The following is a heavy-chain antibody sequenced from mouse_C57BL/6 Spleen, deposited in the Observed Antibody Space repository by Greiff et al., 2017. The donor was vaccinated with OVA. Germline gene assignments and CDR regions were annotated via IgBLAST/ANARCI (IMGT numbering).Heavy chain of an antibody. J-gene: IGHJ1*03. V-gene: IGHV3-6*01. CDR1: GYSITSGYY. Sequence: EVKLQESGPGLVKPSQSLSLTCSVTGYSITSGYYWNWIRQFPGNKLEWMGYISYDGSNNYNPSLKNRISITRDTSKNQFFLKLNSVTTEDTATYYCAREESLPWYFDVWGTGTTVTVSS. CDR3: AREESLPWYFDV. CDR2: ISYDGSN.